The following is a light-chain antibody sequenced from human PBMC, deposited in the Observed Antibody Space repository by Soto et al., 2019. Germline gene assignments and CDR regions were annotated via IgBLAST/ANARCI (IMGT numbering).Light chain of an antibody. J-gene: IGKJ1*01. CDR2: KAS. V-gene: IGKV1-5*03. Sequence: DIQMTQSPSTLSASVGDRVTITCRASQSISSWLAWYQQKPGKAPKLLIYKASSLESGVPSRFSGSESGTEFTLTISSLQSDDFATYYCQQYIIYPRTFGQGTKVEIK. CDR3: QQYIIYPRT. CDR1: QSISSW.